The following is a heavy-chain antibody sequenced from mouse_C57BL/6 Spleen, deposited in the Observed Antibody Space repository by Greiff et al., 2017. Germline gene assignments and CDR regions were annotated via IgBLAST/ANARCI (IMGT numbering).Heavy chain of an antibody. CDR1: GFTFSDYG. D-gene: IGHD1-1*01. Sequence: EVHLVESGGGLVKPGGSLKLSCAASGFTFSDYGTHWVRQAPEKGLEWVAYISSGSSTIYYADTVKGRFTISRDNATNTLFLQMTSLRSEDTAMYYCARTFPYYYGSSYHYFDYWGQGTTLTVSS. J-gene: IGHJ2*01. CDR3: ARTFPYYYGSSYHYFDY. V-gene: IGHV5-17*01. CDR2: ISSGSSTI.